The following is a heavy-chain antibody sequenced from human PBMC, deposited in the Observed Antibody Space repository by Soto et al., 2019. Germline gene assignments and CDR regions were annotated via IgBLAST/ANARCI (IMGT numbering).Heavy chain of an antibody. J-gene: IGHJ6*02. D-gene: IGHD3-10*01. CDR2: VSSSGST. CDR3: ARRLMVGEVIPHGMAV. CDR1: GDSMSNYY. V-gene: IGHV4-59*01. Sequence: PSETLSLTCVVSGDSMSNYYWRWIRQPPGKGLEWIGDVSSSGSTNYNPSLKSRVTMSVDTSKNQFSLKLNSVTAADTAVYYCARRLMVGEVIPHGMAVWGQGTTVTVSS.